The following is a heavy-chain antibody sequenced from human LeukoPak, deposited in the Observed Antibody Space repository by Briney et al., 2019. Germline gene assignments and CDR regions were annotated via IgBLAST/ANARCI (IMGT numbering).Heavy chain of an antibody. CDR3: ARRVRYYYDSSGYYYLNWFDP. J-gene: IGHJ5*02. CDR1: GGSFSGYY. CDR2: INHSGST. Sequence: SETLSLTCAVYGGSFSGYYWSWIRQSPGKGLEWIGEINHSGSTNYNPSLKSRVTISVDTSKNQFSLKLSSVTAADTAVYYCARRVRYYYDSSGYYYLNWFDPWGQGTLVTVSS. D-gene: IGHD3-22*01. V-gene: IGHV4-34*01.